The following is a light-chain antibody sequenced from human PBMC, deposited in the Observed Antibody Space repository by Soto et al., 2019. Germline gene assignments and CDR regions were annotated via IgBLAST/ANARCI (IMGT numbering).Light chain of an antibody. J-gene: IGKJ2*01. CDR3: QQYGSSPMYT. CDR1: QSVSRSY. V-gene: IGKV3-20*01. CDR2: GAA. Sequence: ILLTQSPGTLSLAPGERATLSCSASQSVSRSYLAWYQQKPGQAPRLLIYGAASRATGIPDRFSGSGSGTDFTLTISRLEPEDFAVYSCQQYGSSPMYTFGQGTKLEIK.